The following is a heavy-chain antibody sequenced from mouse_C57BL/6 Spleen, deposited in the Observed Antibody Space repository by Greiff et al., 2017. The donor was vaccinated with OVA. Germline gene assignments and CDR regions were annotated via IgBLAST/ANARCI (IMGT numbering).Heavy chain of an antibody. D-gene: IGHD3-2*02. CDR3: ARQGSGYYYMDY. J-gene: IGHJ4*01. CDR2: IYPSDSET. Sequence: QVQLQQPGAELVRPGSSVKLSCKASGYTFTSYWMDWVKQRPGQGLEWIGNIYPSDSETHYNQQFKDKATLTVDKSSSTAYMQLSSLTSEDSAVYYCARQGSGYYYMDYWGQGTSVTVSS. CDR1: GYTFTSYW. V-gene: IGHV1-61*01.